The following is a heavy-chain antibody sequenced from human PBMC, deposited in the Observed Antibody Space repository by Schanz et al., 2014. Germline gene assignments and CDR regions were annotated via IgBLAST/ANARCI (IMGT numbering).Heavy chain of an antibody. CDR1: GFTFYSYA. Sequence: EVQLVESGGGLVQPGGSLRLSCAASGFTFYSYAMSWVRQAPGKGVEWVSVISGSTQYADSVKGRFIISRDSSKNTLFLQMNSLRAEDTAVYFCARDGGRDGYNLAFDVGGQGTLVTVSS. CDR2: ISGST. D-gene: IGHD5-12*01. J-gene: IGHJ3*01. V-gene: IGHV3-23*04. CDR3: ARDGGRDGYNLAFDV.